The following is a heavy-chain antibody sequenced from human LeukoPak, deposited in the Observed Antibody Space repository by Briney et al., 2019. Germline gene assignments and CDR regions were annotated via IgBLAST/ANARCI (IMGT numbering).Heavy chain of an antibody. V-gene: IGHV3-23*01. Sequence: PGGPLRLSCAASGFTFSSYAMSWVRQAPGKGLEWVSAISGSGGSTYYADSVKGRFTISRDNSKNTLYLQMNSLRAEDTAVYYCAKALGYCSSTSAYYYYYGMDVWGQGTTVTVSS. D-gene: IGHD2-2*01. J-gene: IGHJ6*02. CDR2: ISGSGGST. CDR1: GFTFSSYA. CDR3: AKALGYCSSTSAYYYYYGMDV.